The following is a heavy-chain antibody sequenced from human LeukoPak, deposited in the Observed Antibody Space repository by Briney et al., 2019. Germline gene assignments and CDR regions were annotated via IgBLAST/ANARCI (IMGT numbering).Heavy chain of an antibody. V-gene: IGHV1-2*02. J-gene: IGHJ4*02. Sequence: ASVKDSCKASGYTFTGYYIHWVRQAPGQGLEWMGWINPNSGVTKFAQKFQGRVTVTRDTSISTAYMEMRRLRPDDRAVYFCARGPPTRVVVITTGDFDYWGQGTLVTVSS. CDR3: ARGPPTRVVVITTGDFDY. CDR1: GYTFTGYY. D-gene: IGHD3-22*01. CDR2: INPNSGVT.